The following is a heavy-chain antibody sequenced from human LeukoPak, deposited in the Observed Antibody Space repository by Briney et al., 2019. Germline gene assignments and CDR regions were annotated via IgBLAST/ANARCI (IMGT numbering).Heavy chain of an antibody. V-gene: IGHV4-39*01. CDR1: GGSITSSSYY. Sequence: SETLSLTCTVSGGSITSSSYYWGWIRQPPGKGLEWIGNIYYSGSTSYNPSLQSRGTISLDRSKNQFSLRLNFVTAADTAVYYCASAALVPTFDFWGQGALVTVSS. CDR2: IYYSGST. D-gene: IGHD3-10*01. CDR3: ASAALVPTFDF. J-gene: IGHJ4*02.